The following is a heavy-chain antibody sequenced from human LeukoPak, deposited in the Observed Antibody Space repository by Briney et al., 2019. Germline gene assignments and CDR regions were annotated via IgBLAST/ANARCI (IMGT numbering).Heavy chain of an antibody. J-gene: IGHJ2*01. CDR1: GGSISRYY. CDR3: AGGTGYFDL. CDR2: IYYSGST. V-gene: IGHV4-59*08. Sequence: ETLSDTPTHPGGSISRYYWSSIRQTPRKGLERSGHIYYSGSTNYTTSLKRRVTIPVEKSMQQFSLNLNSTTAADRTLHYCAGGTGYFDLWGRGTLVTVSS.